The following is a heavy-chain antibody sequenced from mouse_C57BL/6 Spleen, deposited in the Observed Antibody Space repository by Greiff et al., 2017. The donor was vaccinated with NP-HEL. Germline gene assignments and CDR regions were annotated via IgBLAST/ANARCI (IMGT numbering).Heavy chain of an antibody. CDR3: ARLTVVAPYAMDY. CDR2: ISSGSSTI. D-gene: IGHD1-1*01. J-gene: IGHJ4*01. CDR1: GFTFSDYG. Sequence: EVKLVESGGGLVKPGGSLKLSCAASGFTFSDYGMHWVRQAPEKGLEWVAYISSGSSTIYYADTVKGRFTISRDNAKNTLFLQMTSLRSEDTAMYYCARLTVVAPYAMDYWGQGTSVTVSS. V-gene: IGHV5-17*01.